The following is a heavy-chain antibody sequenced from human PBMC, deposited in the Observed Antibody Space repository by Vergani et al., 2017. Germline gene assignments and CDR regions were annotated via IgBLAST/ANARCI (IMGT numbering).Heavy chain of an antibody. D-gene: IGHD3-22*01. CDR3: ARWGIYYDSSGGYYYYXMDV. CDR2: IWYDGSNK. J-gene: IGHJ6*03. Sequence: VQLLESGGGLVQPGRSLRLSCAASGFTFSSYGMHWVRQAPGKGLEWVAVIWYDGSNKYYADSVKGRFTISRDNSKNTLYLQMNSLRAEDTAVYYCARWGIYYDSSGGYYYYXMDVWGIGTTVTVSS. V-gene: IGHV3-33*01. CDR1: GFTFSSYG.